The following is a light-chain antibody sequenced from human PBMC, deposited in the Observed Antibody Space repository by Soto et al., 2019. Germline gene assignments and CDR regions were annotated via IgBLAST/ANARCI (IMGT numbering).Light chain of an antibody. V-gene: IGLV1-47*01. J-gene: IGLJ1*01. CDR2: RNN. CDR1: SSNIGSNY. Sequence: QSVLTQPPSASGTPGQRVTISCSGSSSNIGSNYVYWYQQLPGTAPKLLINRNNQRPSGVPDRFSGSKSGTSASLAISGLRSEDEGDYYCAAWDDRRSSSYVFGTGTKLTVL. CDR3: AAWDDRRSSSYV.